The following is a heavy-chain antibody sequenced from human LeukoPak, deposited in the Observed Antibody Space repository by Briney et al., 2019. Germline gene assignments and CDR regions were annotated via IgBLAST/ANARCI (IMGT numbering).Heavy chain of an antibody. CDR1: GYTFTSYG. Sequence: GASVKVSCKASGYTFTSYGISWVRQAPGQGLEWMGWISAYNGNTNYAQKLQGRVTMTTDTSTSTAYMELRSLRSDDTAVYYCAREPFNIVVVPAAPDYWGQGTLVTVSS. V-gene: IGHV1-18*01. CDR2: ISAYNGNT. CDR3: AREPFNIVVVPAAPDY. D-gene: IGHD2-2*01. J-gene: IGHJ4*02.